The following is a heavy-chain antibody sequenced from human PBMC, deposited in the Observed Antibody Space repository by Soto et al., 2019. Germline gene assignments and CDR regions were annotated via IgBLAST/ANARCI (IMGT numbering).Heavy chain of an antibody. J-gene: IGHJ4*02. V-gene: IGHV1-18*01. CDR2: IKVDNGDT. CDR1: VYTLKNYG. Sequence: QVHLVQSGGEVKKPGASVKVSCKASVYTLKNYGIGWVRQAPGLGPEWVGWIKVDNGDTKYAEKLQGRVTLTTDTSTSTAYMELRNLRSDDTAFYYCARSRYYFDYWGQGTLVTVSS. CDR3: ARSRYYFDY.